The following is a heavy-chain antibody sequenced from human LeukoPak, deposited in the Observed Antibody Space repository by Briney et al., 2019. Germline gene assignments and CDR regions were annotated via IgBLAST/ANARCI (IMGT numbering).Heavy chain of an antibody. D-gene: IGHD3-10*01. J-gene: IGHJ4*02. V-gene: IGHV4-59*01. CDR1: GGSISSYY. CDR2: IYYSGST. Sequence: SETLSLTCTVSGGSISSYYWSWVRQPPGKGLEWIGYIYYSGSTNYNPSLKSRVTISVDTSKNQFSLKLSSVTAADTAVYYWARDYGSGSQPFDYWGQGTLVTVSS. CDR3: ARDYGSGSQPFDY.